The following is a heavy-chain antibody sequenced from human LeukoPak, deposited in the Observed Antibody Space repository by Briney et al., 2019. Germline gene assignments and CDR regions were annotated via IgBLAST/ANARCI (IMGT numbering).Heavy chain of an antibody. J-gene: IGHJ4*02. V-gene: IGHV4-30-4*01. D-gene: IGHD4-17*01. CDR3: ATKPNGDYYFDY. CDR1: GGSISSWDYY. Sequence: PSQTLSLTCTVSGGSISSWDYYWSWIRQPPGKGLEWIGYIHSSGSTYYNPSLKSRATISVDTSKNQFSLRLSSVTAADTAVYYCATKPNGDYYFDYWGQGTLVTVSS. CDR2: IHSSGST.